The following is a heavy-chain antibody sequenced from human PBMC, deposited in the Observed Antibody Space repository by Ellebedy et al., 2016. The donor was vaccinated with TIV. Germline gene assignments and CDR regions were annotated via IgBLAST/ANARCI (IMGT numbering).Heavy chain of an antibody. D-gene: IGHD4-11*01. J-gene: IGHJ6*02. Sequence: SETLSLTXSVSGGSIDSYYWSWIRQPPGRGLEYVGYINYSGRINFNPSLKSRVTLSVDLSKNQFSLRLTSVTAADTAVYYCAREDSNYSDRYYYYGLDVWGQGTTVTVSS. CDR1: GGSIDSYY. V-gene: IGHV4-59*01. CDR2: INYSGRI. CDR3: AREDSNYSDRYYYYGLDV.